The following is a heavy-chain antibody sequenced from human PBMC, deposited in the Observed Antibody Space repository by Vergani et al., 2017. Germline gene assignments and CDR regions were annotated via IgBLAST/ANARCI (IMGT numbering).Heavy chain of an antibody. CDR2: IYPGDSDT. D-gene: IGHD3-10*01. CDR3: ARHYTSYYYYYYMDV. CDR1: GDSISSGGYY. Sequence: QVQLQESGPGLVKPSQTLSLICTVSGDSISSGGYYWSWIRQHPGKGLEWMGIIYPGDSDTRYSPSFQGQVTISADKSISTAYLQWSSLKASDTAMYYCARHYTSYYYYYYMDVWGKGTTVTVSS. J-gene: IGHJ6*03. V-gene: IGHV4-31*01.